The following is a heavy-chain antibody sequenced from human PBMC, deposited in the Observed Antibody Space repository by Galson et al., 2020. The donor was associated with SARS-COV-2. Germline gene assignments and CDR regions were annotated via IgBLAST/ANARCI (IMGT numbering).Heavy chain of an antibody. D-gene: IGHD2-2*01. CDR1: GFSFSSYE. CDR2: ISSSGGPI. V-gene: IGHV3-48*03. Sequence: GGSLRLSCAASGFSFSSYEMNWVRQAPGKGLEWVSYISSSGGPIYYADSVKGRFTISRENAKNSLYLHMNSLRAEDTATYYCTRDLTADICYCGMDVWGQVTTVTVSS. CDR3: TRDLTADICYCGMDV. J-gene: IGHJ6*02.